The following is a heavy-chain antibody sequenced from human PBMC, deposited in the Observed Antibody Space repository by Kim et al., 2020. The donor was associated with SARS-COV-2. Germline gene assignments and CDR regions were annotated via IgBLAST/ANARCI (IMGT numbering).Heavy chain of an antibody. CDR3: ARETEILKQVDY. D-gene: IGHD1-26*01. Sequence: SETLSLTCNVSGYSINSGSYWGWIRQPPGKGLEWIGTIFHTGSTYYMPSLKSRVTISVDTSKNQVSLKLTSVTAADTAIYYCARETEILKQVDYWGQGTPVTVSS. J-gene: IGHJ4*02. CDR1: GYSINSGSY. CDR2: IFHTGST. V-gene: IGHV4-38-2*02.